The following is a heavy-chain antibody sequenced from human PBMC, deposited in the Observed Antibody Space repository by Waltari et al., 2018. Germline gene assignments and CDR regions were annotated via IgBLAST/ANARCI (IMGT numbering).Heavy chain of an antibody. V-gene: IGHV3-74*01. D-gene: IGHD2-15*01. J-gene: IGHJ4*02. CDR2: INENGRTI. Sequence: EVKVVESGGGFVQPGRSLRLSCAAAGFPVRRNWIHWVLQAPGTGLEWVSRINENGRTINYAGSVRGRFTISRDNTKNMLYLQMSSLRAEDTAIYYCARDFGGRNDYWGQGTLVTVSS. CDR1: GFPVRRNW. CDR3: ARDFGGRNDY.